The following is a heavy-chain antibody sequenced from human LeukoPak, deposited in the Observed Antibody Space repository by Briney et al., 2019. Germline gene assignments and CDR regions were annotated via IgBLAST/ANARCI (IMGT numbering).Heavy chain of an antibody. Sequence: ASVKVSCKASGYTFTSYGISWVRQAPGQGLEWMGWISAYNGNTNYAQKLQGRVTMTTDTSTSTAYMELRGLRSDDTAVYYCAGAIVVVPADSNFDYWGQGTLVTVSS. CDR3: AGAIVVVPADSNFDY. J-gene: IGHJ4*02. D-gene: IGHD2-2*01. V-gene: IGHV1-18*01. CDR2: ISAYNGNT. CDR1: GYTFTSYG.